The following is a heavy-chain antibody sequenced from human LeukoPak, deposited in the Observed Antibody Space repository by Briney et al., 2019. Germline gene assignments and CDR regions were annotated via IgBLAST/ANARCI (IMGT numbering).Heavy chain of an antibody. J-gene: IGHJ3*02. CDR1: GGSISSSSYY. V-gene: IGHV4-39*07. D-gene: IGHD4-17*01. Sequence: PSETLSLTCTVSGGSISSSSYYWGWIRQPPGKGLEWIGIIYYSGSTYYNPSLKSRVTLSVDTSKNQFSLKLSSVTAADTALYYCARGDYGDYASEDAFDIWGQGTMVTVSS. CDR2: IYYSGST. CDR3: ARGDYGDYASEDAFDI.